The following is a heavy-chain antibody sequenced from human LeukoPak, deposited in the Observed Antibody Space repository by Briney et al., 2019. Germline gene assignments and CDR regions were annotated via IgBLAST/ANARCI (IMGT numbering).Heavy chain of an antibody. Sequence: GGSLRLSCAASGFTFSSYAMSWVRQAPGKGLEWVSAISGSGGSTYYADSVKGRFTISRDNAKNTLYLQMNSLRAEDTAVYYCAGDPGYYYLPYYYYMDVWGKGTTVTVSS. D-gene: IGHD3-10*02. CDR2: ISGSGGST. CDR1: GFTFSSYA. CDR3: AGDPGYYYLPYYYYMDV. V-gene: IGHV3-23*01. J-gene: IGHJ6*03.